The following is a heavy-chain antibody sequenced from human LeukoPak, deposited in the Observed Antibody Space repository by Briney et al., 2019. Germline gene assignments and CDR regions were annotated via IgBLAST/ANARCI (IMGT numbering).Heavy chain of an antibody. D-gene: IGHD1-14*01. J-gene: IGHJ6*02. CDR2: MNPNSGNT. CDR3: ARHPPLSGTLYYYYGMDV. Sequence: ASVKVSCKASGYTFTSYDINWVRQAPGQGLEWMGWMNPNSGNTGYAQKFQGRVTMTRNTSISTAYMELSSLGSEDTAVYYCARHPPLSGTLYYYYGMDVWGQGTTVTVSS. CDR1: GYTFTSYD. V-gene: IGHV1-8*01.